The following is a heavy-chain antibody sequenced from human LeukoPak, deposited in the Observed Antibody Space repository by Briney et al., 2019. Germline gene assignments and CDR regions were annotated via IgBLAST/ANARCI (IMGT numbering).Heavy chain of an antibody. D-gene: IGHD5-18*01. CDR1: GGSFSGYY. CDR3: ARGGYSYGYRFPIDY. V-gene: IGHV4-34*01. J-gene: IGHJ4*02. CDR2: INHSGST. Sequence: PSETLSLTCAVYGGSFSGYYWSWIRQPPGKGLEWIGEINHSGSTNYNPSLKSRVTISVDTSKNQFSLKLSSVTAADTAVYYCARGGYSYGYRFPIDYWGQGTLVTVSS.